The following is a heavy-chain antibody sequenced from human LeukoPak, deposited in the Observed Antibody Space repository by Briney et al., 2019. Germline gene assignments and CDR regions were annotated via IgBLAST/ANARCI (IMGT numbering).Heavy chain of an antibody. CDR2: IWYDGSNE. V-gene: IGHV3-33*01. CDR1: GFTFSSYG. D-gene: IGHD3-10*01. Sequence: GRSLRLSCAASGFTFSSYGMHWVRQAPGTGLEWVAVIWYDGSNEQYADSVKGRFTISRDNSKNTLYLQMNSLRAEDTAVYYCVRDEGGSGRVLYYWGQGTLLTVSS. J-gene: IGHJ4*02. CDR3: VRDEGGSGRVLYY.